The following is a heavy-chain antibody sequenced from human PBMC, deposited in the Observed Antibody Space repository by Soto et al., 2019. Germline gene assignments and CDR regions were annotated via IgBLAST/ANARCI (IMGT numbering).Heavy chain of an antibody. V-gene: IGHV3-33*01. CDR1: GFTFNSYA. D-gene: IGHD6-6*01. CDR3: ARDWRSSSPSAFDY. Sequence: QVQLVESGGGVVQPGRSLRLSCAASGFTFNSYAMHWVRQAPGKALEWVAVIWYDGSNKYYADSVKGRFTVSRDNSKNTLYLQMNSLIAEDTAVYYCARDWRSSSPSAFDYWGQGPLVTVSS. J-gene: IGHJ4*02. CDR2: IWYDGSNK.